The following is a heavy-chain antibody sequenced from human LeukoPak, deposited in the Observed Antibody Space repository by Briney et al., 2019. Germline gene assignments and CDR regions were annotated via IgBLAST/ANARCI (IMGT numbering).Heavy chain of an antibody. CDR1: GFTFSSYA. CDR3: AKSRHYSGLLSYYYYYGMDV. V-gene: IGHV3-23*01. J-gene: IGHJ6*02. CDR2: ISGSGGST. Sequence: GGSLRLSCAASGFTFSSYAMSWVRQAPGKGLEWVSAISGSGGSTYYADSVKGRFTISRDNSKNTLYLQMNSLRAEDTAVYYCAKSRHYSGLLSYYYYYGMDVWGQGTAVTVSS. D-gene: IGHD2-15*01.